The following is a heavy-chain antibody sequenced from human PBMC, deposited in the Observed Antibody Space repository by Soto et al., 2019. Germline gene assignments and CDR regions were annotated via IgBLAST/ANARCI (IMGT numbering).Heavy chain of an antibody. CDR1: GFSFNIYA. CDR3: AITKQSSGWYGSFDY. J-gene: IGHJ4*02. CDR2: ISSSGGTT. Sequence: EVQLLESGGGLVQPGGSLRLSCAASGFSFNIYAMSWVRQAPGKGLEWVSAISSSGGTTYYADSVKGRFTVSRDNSKNTLYLQMNSLRAEDTAGYYCAITKQSSGWYGSFDYWGQGTLVTVSS. D-gene: IGHD6-19*01. V-gene: IGHV3-23*01.